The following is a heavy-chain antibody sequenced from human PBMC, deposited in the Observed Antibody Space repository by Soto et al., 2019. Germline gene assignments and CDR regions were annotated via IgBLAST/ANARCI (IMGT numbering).Heavy chain of an antibody. CDR3: ALSGTGAYCGGDCYSPFDY. J-gene: IGHJ4*02. Sequence: QITLKESGPTLVKPTQTLTLTCTFSGFSLSTSGVGVGWIRQPPGKALEWLALIYWDDDKRYSPSLKSRLTLTKDTSKNQVVLTMTNMGPVDTATYYCALSGTGAYCGGDCYSPFDYWGEGTLVTVSS. V-gene: IGHV2-5*02. D-gene: IGHD2-21*01. CDR1: GFSLSTSGVG. CDR2: IYWDDDK.